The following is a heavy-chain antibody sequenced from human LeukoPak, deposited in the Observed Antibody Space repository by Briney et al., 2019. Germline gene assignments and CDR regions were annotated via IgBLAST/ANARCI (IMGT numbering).Heavy chain of an antibody. CDR1: GYTFTSYG. J-gene: IGHJ4*02. CDR2: ISAYNGNT. CDR3: ATDIPFAYGDYYYYFDY. D-gene: IGHD4-17*01. Sequence: ASVKVSCKASGYTFTSYGISWVRQAPGQGLEWMGWISAYNGNTNYAQKFQGRVTMTEDTSTDTAYMELSSLRSEDTAVYYCATDIPFAYGDYYYYFDYWGQGTLVTVSS. V-gene: IGHV1-18*01.